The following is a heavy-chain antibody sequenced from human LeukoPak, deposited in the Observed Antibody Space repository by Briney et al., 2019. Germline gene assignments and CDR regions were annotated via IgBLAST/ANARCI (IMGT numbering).Heavy chain of an antibody. CDR2: IKQDGSEK. J-gene: IGHJ4*02. CDR1: GFTFGSYW. D-gene: IGHD6-19*01. V-gene: IGHV3-7*01. CDR3: ARAGSGWYGTYYFDY. Sequence: GGSLRLSCAASGFTFGSYWMSWVRQAPGKGLEWVANIKQDGSEKYYVDSAKGRFTISRDNAKNSLYLQMNSLRAEDTAVYYCARAGSGWYGTYYFDYWGQGTLVTVSS.